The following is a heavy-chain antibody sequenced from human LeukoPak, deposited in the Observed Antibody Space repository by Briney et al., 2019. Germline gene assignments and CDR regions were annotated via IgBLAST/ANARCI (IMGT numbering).Heavy chain of an antibody. CDR2: IYHSGST. D-gene: IGHD3-10*01. CDR1: GYSISSGYY. CDR3: ASHYYGSGTAVFDY. Sequence: SETLSLTCAVSGYSISSGYYWGWIRQPPGKGLEWIGSIYHSGSTYYNPSLKSRVTISVDTSKNQFSLKLSSATAADTAVYYCASHYYGSGTAVFDYWGQGTLVTVSS. J-gene: IGHJ4*02. V-gene: IGHV4-38-2*01.